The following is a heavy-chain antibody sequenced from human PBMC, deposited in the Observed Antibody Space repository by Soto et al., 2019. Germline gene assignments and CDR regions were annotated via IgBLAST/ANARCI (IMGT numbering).Heavy chain of an antibody. J-gene: IGHJ5*01. CDR3: SKNGTTWFAS. CDR2: ISVFNGYA. V-gene: IGHV1-18*01. Sequence: GASVKVSCKTFGYSFHNSGISWVRQAPGQGLEWMGWISVFNGYAHYAQKFQGRVIMTADTFTNTAYMELRGLRSDDTAMYYCSKNGTTWFASWGQGSPVTVSS. CDR1: GYSFHNSG. D-gene: IGHD1-1*01.